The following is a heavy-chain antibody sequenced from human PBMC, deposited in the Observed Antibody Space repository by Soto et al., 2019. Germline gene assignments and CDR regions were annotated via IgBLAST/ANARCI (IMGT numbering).Heavy chain of an antibody. CDR3: AKDSCWGCHVDSSSYYKY. V-gene: IGHV3-23*01. J-gene: IGHJ4*02. CDR1: GFTFISYA. D-gene: IGHD3-22*01. CDR2: IRGSGGST. Sequence: EVQLLESGGGLVQPGGSLRLSCAASGFTFISYAMSWVRQATGKGLESVSAIRGSGGSTYYADPVKGRFTISRDNAKNTLYLQMNSLRAEDTAVYYCAKDSCWGCHVDSSSYYKYWGQGTLVTVSS.